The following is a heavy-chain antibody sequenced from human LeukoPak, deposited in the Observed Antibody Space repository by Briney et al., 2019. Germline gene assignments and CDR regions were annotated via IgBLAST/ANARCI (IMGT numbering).Heavy chain of an antibody. Sequence: GGSLRLSCAASGFTFSDYYMSWIRQAPGKGLEWVSYISSSGSTIYYADSVKGRFTISRDNSKNTLYLQMNSLRAEDTAVYYCAKVYGDYEYYFDYWGQGTLVTVSS. CDR3: AKVYGDYEYYFDY. J-gene: IGHJ4*02. CDR2: ISSSGSTI. CDR1: GFTFSDYY. D-gene: IGHD4-17*01. V-gene: IGHV3-11*04.